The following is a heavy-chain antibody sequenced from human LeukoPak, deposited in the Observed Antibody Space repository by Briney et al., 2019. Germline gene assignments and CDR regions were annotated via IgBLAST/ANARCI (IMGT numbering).Heavy chain of an antibody. V-gene: IGHV3-9*01. Sequence: GGSLRLSCAASGFTFDDYAMHWVRQAPGKGLEWVSGISWNSGSIGYADSVKGRFTISRDNAKNSLYLQMNSLRAEDTALYYCAKDILTGWDDYYGMDVWGQGTTVTVSS. CDR1: GFTFDDYA. J-gene: IGHJ6*02. CDR2: ISWNSGSI. CDR3: AKDILTGWDDYYGMDV. D-gene: IGHD3-9*01.